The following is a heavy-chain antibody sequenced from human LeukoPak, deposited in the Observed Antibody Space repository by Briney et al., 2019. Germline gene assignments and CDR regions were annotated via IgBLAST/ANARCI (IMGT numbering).Heavy chain of an antibody. Sequence: GGSLRLSCAASGFTFNDNYMSWIRQAPGKGLEWISYIGSSGGSINYADSVKGRFTISRDSAKNSLSLQMNSLRAEDTAVYYCVRGRTSGSSWPFDYWGQGTLVTVSS. J-gene: IGHJ4*02. CDR2: IGSSGGSI. D-gene: IGHD6-13*01. V-gene: IGHV3-11*04. CDR1: GFTFNDNY. CDR3: VRGRTSGSSWPFDY.